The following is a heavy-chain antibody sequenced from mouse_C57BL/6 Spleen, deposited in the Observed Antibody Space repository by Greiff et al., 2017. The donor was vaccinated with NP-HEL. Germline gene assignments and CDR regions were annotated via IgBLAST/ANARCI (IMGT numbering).Heavy chain of an antibody. V-gene: IGHV5-6*01. Sequence: VQLKESGGDLVKPGGSLKLSCAASGFTFSSYGLSWVRQTPDKRLEWVATISSGGSYTNYPDSVKGRFTISRDNAKNTLYLQMSSLKSEDTAMYYCARQGGTEWYFDVWGTGTTVTVSS. J-gene: IGHJ1*03. CDR2: ISSGGSYT. CDR1: GFTFSSYG. CDR3: ARQGGTEWYFDV.